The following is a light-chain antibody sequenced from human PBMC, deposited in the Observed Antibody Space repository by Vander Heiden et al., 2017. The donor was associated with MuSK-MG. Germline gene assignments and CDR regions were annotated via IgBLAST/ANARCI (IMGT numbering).Light chain of an antibody. CDR1: QRVLYTSNNKNY. Sequence: DIVMTQSPDSLGVSLGERATITCKSSQRVLYTSNNKNYLAWYQQKPGQPPKLLIYWASTRQSGVPERFSGSGSGTDFTLTINNLQAEDLAVYSCQQYYSPPFTFGPGTTVEIK. J-gene: IGKJ3*01. CDR3: QQYYSPPFT. CDR2: WAS. V-gene: IGKV4-1*01.